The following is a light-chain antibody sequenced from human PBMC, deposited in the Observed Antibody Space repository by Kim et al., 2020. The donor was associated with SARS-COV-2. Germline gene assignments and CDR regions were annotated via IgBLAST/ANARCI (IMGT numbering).Light chain of an antibody. CDR2: QDS. J-gene: IGLJ2*01. V-gene: IGLV3-1*01. CDR3: QAWDSSTGV. CDR1: KLGDKY. Sequence: VSPGQTASITCSGDKLGDKYVCWYQQKPGQSPVLVIYQDSRRPLGIPEGFSGSNSGNTATLTISGTQAMDEADYYCQAWDSSTGVFGGGTQLTVL.